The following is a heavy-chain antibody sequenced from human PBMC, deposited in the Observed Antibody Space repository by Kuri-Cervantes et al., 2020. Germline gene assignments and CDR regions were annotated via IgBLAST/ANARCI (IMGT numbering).Heavy chain of an antibody. CDR2: IFSNDEK. CDR3: ARRTDSGSYDYFDY. D-gene: IGHD1-26*01. V-gene: IGHV2-26*01. J-gene: IGHJ4*02. CDR1: GFSLSNARMG. Sequence: SGPTLVTPTETLTLTCTVSGFSLSNARMGVSWIRQPPGKALEWLAHIFSNDEKSYSTSLKSRLTISKDTSKSQVVLTMTNMDPVDTATYYCARRTDSGSYDYFDYWGQGTLVTVSS.